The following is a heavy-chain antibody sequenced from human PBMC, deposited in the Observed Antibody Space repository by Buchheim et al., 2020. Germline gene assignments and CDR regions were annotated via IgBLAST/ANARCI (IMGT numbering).Heavy chain of an antibody. CDR3: AKEKYGGSYNYNAGMNV. J-gene: IGHJ6*02. Sequence: EVQLLESGGGLVQPGGSLRLSCAASGFTLSSYAMSWVRQAPGKGLQWVSHISGSGGSTNYADSVKGRVTISRDNSKNTLHLQMNSLRADDTAVYYCAKEKYGGSYNYNAGMNVWGQGTT. CDR1: GFTLSSYA. V-gene: IGHV3-23*01. D-gene: IGHD1-26*01. CDR2: ISGSGGST.